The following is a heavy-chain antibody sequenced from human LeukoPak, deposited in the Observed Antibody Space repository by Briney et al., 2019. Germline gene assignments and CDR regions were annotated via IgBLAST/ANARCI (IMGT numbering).Heavy chain of an antibody. CDR1: GGSCSGYY. V-gene: IGHV4-34*01. Sequence: PSETLSLTCAVYGGSCSGYYWSWIRQPPGKGLEWIGEINHSGSTNYNPSLKRRVTISVDTSKNQFSLKLSSVTAADTAVYYCARVDEGSSPTFDYWGQGTLVTVSS. J-gene: IGHJ4*02. D-gene: IGHD6-6*01. CDR3: ARVDEGSSPTFDY. CDR2: INHSGST.